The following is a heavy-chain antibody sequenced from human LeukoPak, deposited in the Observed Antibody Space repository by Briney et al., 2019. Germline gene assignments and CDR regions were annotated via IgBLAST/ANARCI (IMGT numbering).Heavy chain of an antibody. V-gene: IGHV3-30*04. CDR1: GFIFSSYA. CDR3: AREYYTVRGVFDY. CDR2: ISYDGSNK. D-gene: IGHD3-10*01. Sequence: GGSLRLSCAASGFIFSSYAMSWVRQAPGKGLEWVAVISYDGSNKYYADSVKGRFTISRDNSKNTLYLQMNSLRAEDTAVYYCAREYYTVRGVFDYWGQGTLVTVSS. J-gene: IGHJ4*02.